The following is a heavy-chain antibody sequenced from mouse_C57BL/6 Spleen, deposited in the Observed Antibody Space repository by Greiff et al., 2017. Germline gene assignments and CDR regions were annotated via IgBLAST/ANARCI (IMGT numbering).Heavy chain of an antibody. CDR1: GSAFGGSW. J-gene: IGHJ4*01. CDR2: IYPGDGDN. Sequence: VQLQQSGPELVKPGASVKISCKASGSAFGGSWMTWVKQGPGKGLGWIGRIYPGDGDNNYNGKFKGKATLTADKSSSTAYMQLSSLTSEDSAVYLCARDELFYAMDYWGQGTSVTVSS. V-gene: IGHV1-82*01. CDR3: ARDELFYAMDY.